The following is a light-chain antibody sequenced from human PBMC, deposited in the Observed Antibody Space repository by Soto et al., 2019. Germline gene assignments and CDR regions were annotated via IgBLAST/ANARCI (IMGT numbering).Light chain of an antibody. CDR3: GTWDNSLSAGV. Sequence: QSVLTQPPSVSAAPGQKVTISCSGSSSNIGDNYVSWYQHLPGTAPKLLIYENNKRPSGIPDRCSGSKSGTSATLGITGLQTGDEADYYCGTWDNSLSAGVFGGGTKLTVL. J-gene: IGLJ2*01. CDR1: SSNIGDNY. CDR2: ENN. V-gene: IGLV1-51*02.